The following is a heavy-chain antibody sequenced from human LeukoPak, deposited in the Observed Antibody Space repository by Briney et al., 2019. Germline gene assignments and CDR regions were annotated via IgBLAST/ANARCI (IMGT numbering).Heavy chain of an antibody. J-gene: IGHJ1*01. V-gene: IGHV3-23*01. CDR1: GFTFNNYA. CDR3: AKGVYGSGSYREYFEQ. CDR2: SSASGDSP. D-gene: IGHD3-10*01. Sequence: GGSLRLSCTASGFTFNNYAMSWVRQAPGKGLEWVSASSASGDSPYYADSVKGRFTISRDTPKNTLDLQMNSLRVEDTAVYYCAKGVYGSGSYREYFEQWGQGTLVTVSS.